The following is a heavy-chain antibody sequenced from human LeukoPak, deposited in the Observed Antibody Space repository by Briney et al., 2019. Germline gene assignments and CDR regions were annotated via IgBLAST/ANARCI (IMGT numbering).Heavy chain of an antibody. CDR3: ATDGLGASGGIDF. CDR2: IYSGGST. D-gene: IGHD1-26*01. V-gene: IGHV3-66*01. Sequence: GGSLRLSCAASEFSVGSNYMTWVRQAPGKGLEWVSLIYSGGSTYYADSVKGRFTISRDNSKNTLYLQMNSLRAEDTAVYYCATDGLGASGGIDFWGQGTLVTVSS. CDR1: EFSVGSNY. J-gene: IGHJ4*02.